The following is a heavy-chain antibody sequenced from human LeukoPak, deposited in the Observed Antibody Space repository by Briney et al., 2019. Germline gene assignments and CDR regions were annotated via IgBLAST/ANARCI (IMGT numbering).Heavy chain of an antibody. CDR1: GFTVSSNY. V-gene: IGHV3-66*01. CDR2: IYSGGST. Sequence: GGSLRLSCAASGFTVSSNYMSWVRQAPGKGLEWVSVIYSGGSTYYADSVKGRFTISRDNSKNTLYLQMNSLRAEDTAVYYCARSSPRRQYAFDIWGQGTMVTVSS. D-gene: IGHD6-19*01. CDR3: ARSSPRRQYAFDI. J-gene: IGHJ3*02.